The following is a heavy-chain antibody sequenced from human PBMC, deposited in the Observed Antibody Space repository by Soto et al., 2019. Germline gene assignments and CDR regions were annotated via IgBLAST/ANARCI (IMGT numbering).Heavy chain of an antibody. CDR3: AKGTPAAGTPEFDY. CDR1: GFTLSSYA. J-gene: IGHJ4*02. Sequence: GGALRLSCAASGFTLSSYAMSWVRQAPGKGLEWVSAISGSGGSTYYADSVKGRFTISRDNSKNTLYLQMNSLRAEDTAVYYCAKGTPAAGTPEFDYWGQGTLVTVSS. D-gene: IGHD6-13*01. V-gene: IGHV3-23*01. CDR2: ISGSGGST.